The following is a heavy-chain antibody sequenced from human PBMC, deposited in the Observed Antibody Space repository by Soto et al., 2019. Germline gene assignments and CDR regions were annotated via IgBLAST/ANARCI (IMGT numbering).Heavy chain of an antibody. CDR2: INPDGSST. CDR1: GFTFSNYW. V-gene: IGHV3-74*01. Sequence: PGGSLRLSCAASGFTFSNYWMHWVRQAPWKGLLWVSRINPDGSSTSYADSVKDRFTISRDDAENTLFLQMNILRAEDTALYYCTSDTFGPRDSWAQGTLVTVSS. D-gene: IGHD3-10*01. J-gene: IGHJ4*02. CDR3: TSDTFGPRDS.